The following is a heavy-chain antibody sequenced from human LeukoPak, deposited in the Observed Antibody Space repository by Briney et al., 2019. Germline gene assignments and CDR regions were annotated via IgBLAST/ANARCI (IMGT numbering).Heavy chain of an antibody. Sequence: GGSLRLSCAASGFTFSSYEMNWVRQAPGKGLEWVSYISSSGSTIYYADSVKGRFTISRDNAKNSLYLQMNSLRAEDTAVYYCAKVDYYGSGSYGGSDYWGQGTLVTVSS. D-gene: IGHD3-10*01. CDR1: GFTFSSYE. J-gene: IGHJ4*02. V-gene: IGHV3-48*03. CDR3: AKVDYYGSGSYGGSDY. CDR2: ISSSGSTI.